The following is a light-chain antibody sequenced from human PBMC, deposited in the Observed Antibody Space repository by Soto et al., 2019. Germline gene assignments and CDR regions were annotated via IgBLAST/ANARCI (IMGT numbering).Light chain of an antibody. V-gene: IGKV3-20*01. CDR2: GAS. CDR3: HQYSSSRKT. J-gene: IGKJ1*01. CDR1: QSVRSTY. Sequence: IVLTQSPGTLSLSPGERATLSCRASQSVRSTYLAWYQQRPGQAPTLLIYGASSRATGIPDRFSGSGSGTDFTLTISRLEPEDSAVYYCHQYSSSRKTFGQGTKVDIK.